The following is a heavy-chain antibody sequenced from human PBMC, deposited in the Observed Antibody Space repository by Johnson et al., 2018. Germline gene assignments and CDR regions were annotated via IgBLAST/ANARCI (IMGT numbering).Heavy chain of an antibody. CDR1: GFSFDDYA. CDR2: ITWNSGSI. J-gene: IGHJ3*02. CDR3: KKAAECGGDCYSASAFDI. V-gene: IGHV3-9*01. Sequence: VQLVESGGGLVQPGRSLRLSCAVSGFSFDDYAMHWVRQAPGKGLEWVSGITWNSGSIGYADSVKGRFTLSRDNAKNSLYLQMNRLRAEDTALYYFKKAAECGGDCYSASAFDIWGQGTMVTVSS. D-gene: IGHD2-21*02.